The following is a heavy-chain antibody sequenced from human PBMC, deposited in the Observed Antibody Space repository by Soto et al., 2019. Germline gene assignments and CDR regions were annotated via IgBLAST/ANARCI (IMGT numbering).Heavy chain of an antibody. Sequence: SETLSLTCSVSGGSINSSSYFWGWVRQPPGKGLEWIGSIYYSGSTYYNPSLRSRVTISVGTSKNQFSLKLSSVTAADTAVFYCARHYDDSGYNWYFDLWGRGTPVTVSS. J-gene: IGHJ2*01. V-gene: IGHV4-39*01. CDR1: GGSINSSSYF. D-gene: IGHD3-22*01. CDR2: IYYSGST. CDR3: ARHYDDSGYNWYFDL.